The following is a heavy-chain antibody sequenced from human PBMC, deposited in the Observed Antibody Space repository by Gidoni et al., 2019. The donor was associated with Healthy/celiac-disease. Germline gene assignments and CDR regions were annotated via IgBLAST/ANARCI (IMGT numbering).Heavy chain of an antibody. CDR2: IWYDGSNK. D-gene: IGHD1-26*01. CDR1: GFTFSSYG. CDR3: AREEIVGAWYFDY. Sequence: QVQLVESGGGVVQPGRSLRLSCAASGFTFSSYGMHWVRQAPGKGLEWVAVIWYDGSNKYYADSVKGRFTISRDNSKNTLYLQMNSLRAEDTAVYYCAREEIVGAWYFDYWGQGTLVTVSS. V-gene: IGHV3-33*01. J-gene: IGHJ4*02.